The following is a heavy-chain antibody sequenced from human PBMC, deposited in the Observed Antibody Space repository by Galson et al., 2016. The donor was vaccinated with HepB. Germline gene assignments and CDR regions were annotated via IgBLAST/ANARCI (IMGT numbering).Heavy chain of an antibody. V-gene: IGHV3-74*01. Sequence: SLRLSCAASGFTFSNYVMHWVRQAPGKGLVWVSRINPEGIGIYTLYADYVKGRFTISRDNAKNTLYLDMTSLRAEATGVYSCARDVNWKLFDYWGQGNLVTVSP. J-gene: IGHJ4*02. D-gene: IGHD1-1*01. CDR3: ARDVNWKLFDY. CDR1: GFTFSNYV. CDR2: INPEGIGIYT.